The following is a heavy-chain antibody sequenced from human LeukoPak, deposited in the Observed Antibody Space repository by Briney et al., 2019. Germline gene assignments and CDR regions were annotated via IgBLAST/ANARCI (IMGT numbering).Heavy chain of an antibody. CDR2: IYHSGST. Sequence: PSQTLSLTCAVSGGSISSGGYSWSWIRQPPGKGLEWIEYIYHSGSTYYNPSLKSRVTISVDRSENQFSLKLSSVTAADTAVYYCARAPRDMEDDAFDIWGQGKMVTVSS. J-gene: IGHJ3*02. D-gene: IGHD5-24*01. CDR1: GGSISSGGYS. V-gene: IGHV4-30-2*01. CDR3: ARAPRDMEDDAFDI.